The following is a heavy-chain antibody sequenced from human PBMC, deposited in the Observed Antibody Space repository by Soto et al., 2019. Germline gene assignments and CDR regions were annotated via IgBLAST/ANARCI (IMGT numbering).Heavy chain of an antibody. CDR1: GFTFSSYW. J-gene: IGHJ6*02. CDR2: IKQDGSEK. CDR3: ARSRGDYEILTGYYPLLYYYGMDV. D-gene: IGHD3-9*01. Sequence: QPGGSLRLSCAASGFTFSSYWMSWVRQAPGKGLEGVANIKQDGSEKYYVDSVKGRVTISRDNSKNSLYLQMNSVRAEDTAVYYCARSRGDYEILTGYYPLLYYYGMDVWGQGTTVTVSS. V-gene: IGHV3-7*01.